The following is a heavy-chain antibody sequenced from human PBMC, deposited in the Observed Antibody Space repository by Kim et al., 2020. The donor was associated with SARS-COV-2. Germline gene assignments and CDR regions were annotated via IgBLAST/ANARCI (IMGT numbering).Heavy chain of an antibody. CDR3: AREEFAMVTYDY. D-gene: IGHD5-18*01. J-gene: IGHJ4*01. V-gene: IGHV3-30*14. Sequence: GGSLRLSCAASGFSFDSHTLHWVRQAPGKGLEWVALISNDGRNKYYTDSVKGRFTVSRDIVNNTLHLQMNSLRPEDTALYFCAREEFAMVTYDYW. CDR1: GFSFDSHT. CDR2: ISNDGRNK.